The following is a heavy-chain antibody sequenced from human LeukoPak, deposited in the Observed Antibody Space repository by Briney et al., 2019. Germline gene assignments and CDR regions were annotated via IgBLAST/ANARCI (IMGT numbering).Heavy chain of an antibody. Sequence: SETLSLTCTVSGGSISSYYWSWVRQPPGKGLEWIGYISYSGSTNYNPSLKSRVTISVDTSKNQFSLNLSSVTAADTAVYYCARDPLVGPIDYWGQGTLVTVSS. D-gene: IGHD1-26*01. J-gene: IGHJ4*02. CDR1: GGSISSYY. CDR2: ISYSGST. CDR3: ARDPLVGPIDY. V-gene: IGHV4-59*12.